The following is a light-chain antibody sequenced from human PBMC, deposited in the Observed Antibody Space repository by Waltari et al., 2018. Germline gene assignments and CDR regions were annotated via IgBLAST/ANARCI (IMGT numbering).Light chain of an antibody. J-gene: IGLJ1*01. CDR3: CSYAGGSTYV. CDR2: KGS. Sequence: QSALTQPASVSGSPGQSITISCTGTSSDVGCYKLGLWYQQHPGKAPKLLIYKGSERPSGVSNRFSGSKSGNTASLTISGLQAEDEADYYCCSYAGGSTYVFGTGTKVTVL. V-gene: IGLV2-23*01. CDR1: SSDVGCYKL.